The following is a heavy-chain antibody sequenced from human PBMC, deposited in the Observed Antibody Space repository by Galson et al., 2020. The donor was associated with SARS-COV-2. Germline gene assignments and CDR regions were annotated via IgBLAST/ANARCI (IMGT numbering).Heavy chain of an antibody. J-gene: IGHJ4*02. D-gene: IGHD5-18*01. CDR3: ARVAPSILYSYGWYYFDY. V-gene: IGHV3-11*04. Sequence: GESLKISCAASDFTFSDYYMSWLRQAPGKGLAWVSYLSSSGSTLYYADSVKGRFTISRDNAKNSLSLQMNSLRAEDTAVYYCARVAPSILYSYGWYYFDYWGQGTLVTVSS. CDR2: LSSSGSTL. CDR1: DFTFSDYY.